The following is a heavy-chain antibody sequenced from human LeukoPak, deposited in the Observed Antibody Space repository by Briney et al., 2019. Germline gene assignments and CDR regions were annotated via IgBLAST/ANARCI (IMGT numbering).Heavy chain of an antibody. V-gene: IGHV3-33*01. J-gene: IGHJ4*02. CDR2: IWYDGSNK. CDR3: ARDSGGYSYGGLDY. CDR1: GFTFSSYG. D-gene: IGHD5-18*01. Sequence: PGRSPRLSCAASGFTFSSYGMHWVRQAPGKGLEWVAVIWYDGSNKYYADSVKGRFTISRDNSKNTLYLQMNSLRAEDTAVYYCARDSGGYSYGGLDYWGQGTLVTVSS.